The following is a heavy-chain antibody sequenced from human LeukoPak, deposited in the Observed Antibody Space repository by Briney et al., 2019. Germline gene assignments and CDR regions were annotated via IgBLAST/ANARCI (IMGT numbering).Heavy chain of an antibody. CDR1: GGSISSSSYY. D-gene: IGHD2-15*01. CDR3: ARGHPGLLQYFDY. CDR2: INHSGST. Sequence: SETLSLTCTVSGGSISSSSYYWGWIRQPPGKGLEWIGEINHSGSTNYNPSLKSRVTISVDTSKNQFSLKLSSVTAADTAVYYCARGHPGLLQYFDYWGQGTLVTVSS. V-gene: IGHV4-39*07. J-gene: IGHJ4*02.